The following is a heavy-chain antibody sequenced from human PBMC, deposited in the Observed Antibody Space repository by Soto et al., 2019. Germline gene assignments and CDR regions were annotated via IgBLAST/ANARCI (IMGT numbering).Heavy chain of an antibody. J-gene: IGHJ6*02. CDR3: ARDFSSPGYYYGMDV. CDR2: ISYDGSNK. V-gene: IGHV3-30-3*01. D-gene: IGHD3-3*01. CDR1: GFTFSIYA. Sequence: PGGSLRLSCAASGFTFSIYAMHWVCQAPGKGLEWVAVISYDGSNKYYADSVKGRFTISRDNSKNTLYLQMNSLRAEDTAVYYCARDFSSPGYYYGMDVWGQGTTVTVSS.